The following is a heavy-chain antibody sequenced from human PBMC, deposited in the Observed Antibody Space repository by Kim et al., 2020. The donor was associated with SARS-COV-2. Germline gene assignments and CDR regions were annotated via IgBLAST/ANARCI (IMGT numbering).Heavy chain of an antibody. CDR2: ISYDGSNK. V-gene: IGHV3-30*18. CDR3: AKDSREQWLPVYSSFDAFDI. CDR1: GFTFSSYG. D-gene: IGHD6-19*01. Sequence: GGSLRLSCAASGFTFSSYGMHWVRQAPGKGLEWVAVISYDGSNKYYADSVKGRFTISRDNSKNTLYLQMTSLRAEDTAVYYCAKDSREQWLPVYSSFDAFDIWGQGTMVTVSS. J-gene: IGHJ3*02.